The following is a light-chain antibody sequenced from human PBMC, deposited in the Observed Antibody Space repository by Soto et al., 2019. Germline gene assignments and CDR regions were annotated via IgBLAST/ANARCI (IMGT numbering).Light chain of an antibody. CDR3: HQYSSTVGT. CDR2: GAS. J-gene: IGKJ1*01. CDR1: QNVSGNY. V-gene: IGKV3-20*01. Sequence: DSVLTQSPGTLSLSPGERATLSCRASQNVSGNYLAWYQQKSGQAPRLVVSGASTSATGIADRFSGSGSGTDFTLTIDRLEHEDFAVYYCHQYSSTVGTFGQGTRVDIK.